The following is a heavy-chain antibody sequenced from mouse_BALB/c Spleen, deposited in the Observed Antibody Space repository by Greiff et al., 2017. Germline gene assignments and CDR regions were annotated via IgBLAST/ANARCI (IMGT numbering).Heavy chain of an antibody. CDR2: IWAGGST. CDR3: AREYYGSSYAFFDY. Sequence: VKLVESGPGLVAPSQSLSITCTVSGFSLTSYGVHWVRQPPGKGLEWLGVIWAGGSTNYNSALMSRLSISKDNSKSQVFLKMNSLQTDDTAMYYCAREYYGSSYAFFDYWGQGTTLTVSS. V-gene: IGHV2-9*02. D-gene: IGHD1-1*01. CDR1: GFSLTSYG. J-gene: IGHJ2*01.